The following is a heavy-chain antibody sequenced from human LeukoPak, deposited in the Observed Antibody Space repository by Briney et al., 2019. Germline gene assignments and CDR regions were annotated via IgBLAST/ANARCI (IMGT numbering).Heavy chain of an antibody. CDR3: ARDLGYSYGFELNHAFDI. J-gene: IGHJ3*02. CDR2: INPSGGST. Sequence: ASVKVSCKASGYTFTSYYMHWVRQAPGQRLEWMGIINPSGGSTSYAQKFQGRVTMTRDTSTSTVYMELSSLRSEDTAVYYCARDLGYSYGFELNHAFDIWGQGTMVTVSS. D-gene: IGHD5-18*01. V-gene: IGHV1-46*01. CDR1: GYTFTSYY.